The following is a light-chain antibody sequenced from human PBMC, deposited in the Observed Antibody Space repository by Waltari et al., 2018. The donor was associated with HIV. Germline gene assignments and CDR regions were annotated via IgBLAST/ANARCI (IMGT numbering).Light chain of an antibody. J-gene: IGKJ4*01. Sequence: EILLTQSPDTLSLSPGERATPSCRASQSVSNNYLSWYQQKPGQAPRLLIFGASNRAAGIPDRFSGSGSGTDFTLTISRLEPEDFAMYYCQQYGGSPLVTFGGGTKVEIK. CDR2: GAS. CDR3: QQYGGSPLVT. V-gene: IGKV3-20*01. CDR1: QSVSNNY.